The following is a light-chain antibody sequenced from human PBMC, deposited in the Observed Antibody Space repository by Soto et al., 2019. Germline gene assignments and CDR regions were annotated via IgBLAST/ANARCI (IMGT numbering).Light chain of an antibody. V-gene: IGLV1-51*01. Sequence: QSVLTQPPSVSAAPGQKVTISCSGSSSNMGNNYVSWYQQLPGTAPKLLIYHNNKRPSGIPDRFSGSKSGTSATLGITGLRTGDEADYYCGTWDSSLSAFVFGGGTKLTVL. CDR2: HNN. J-gene: IGLJ2*01. CDR3: GTWDSSLSAFV. CDR1: SSNMGNNY.